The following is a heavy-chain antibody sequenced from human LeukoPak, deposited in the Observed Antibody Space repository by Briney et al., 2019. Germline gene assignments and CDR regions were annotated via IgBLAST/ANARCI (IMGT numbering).Heavy chain of an antibody. CDR3: AKDISGSSGYYCLFDY. J-gene: IGHJ4*02. Sequence: GGSLRLTCVASGFTFSGYAMSWVRQAPGKGLEWVSSISSTGASTYYADSVKGRFTISRDNSKNTLFLQINSLRDEDTAVYYCAKDISGSSGYYCLFDYWGQGTLVTVSS. CDR2: ISSTGAST. V-gene: IGHV3-23*01. D-gene: IGHD3-22*01. CDR1: GFTFSGYA.